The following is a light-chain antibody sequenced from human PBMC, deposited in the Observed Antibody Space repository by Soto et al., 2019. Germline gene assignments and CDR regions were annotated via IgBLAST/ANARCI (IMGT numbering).Light chain of an antibody. CDR2: YDD. CDR1: SSNIGNNA. V-gene: IGLV1-36*01. CDR3: AAWDDSLNGVV. Sequence: QSVLTQPHSVSEAPRQRVTMSCSGSSSNIGNNAVNLYQQLPGKAPKLLIYYDDLLPSGVSDRFSGSKSGTSASLAISGLQSEDEADYYCAAWDDSLNGVVFGGGTQLTVL. J-gene: IGLJ2*01.